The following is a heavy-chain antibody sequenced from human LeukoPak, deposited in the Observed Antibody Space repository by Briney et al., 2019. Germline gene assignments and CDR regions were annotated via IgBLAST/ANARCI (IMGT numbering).Heavy chain of an antibody. CDR3: ARPYYYDSRIDP. J-gene: IGHJ5*02. D-gene: IGHD3-22*01. CDR2: MYYSGST. Sequence: SQTLSLTCTVSGGSISSGDYYWSWIRQPLGKGLEWIAYMYYSGSTYYNPSLKSRVTMSADTSKNQLSLKLSSVTAADTAVYYCARPYYYDSRIDPWGQGILVNVSS. V-gene: IGHV4-30-4*01. CDR1: GGSISSGDYY.